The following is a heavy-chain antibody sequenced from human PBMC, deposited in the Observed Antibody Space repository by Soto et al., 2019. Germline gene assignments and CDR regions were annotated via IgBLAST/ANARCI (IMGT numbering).Heavy chain of an antibody. V-gene: IGHV3-23*01. J-gene: IGHJ5*02. CDR2: LSHGGSST. CDR1: GVTFSNYD. Sequence: EVQLLESGGGLVQPGGSLRLSCAASGVTFSNYDMNWVRQAPGKGLEWVSGLSHGGSSTYYADSVKGRFTISRDNSKNTLYLQMNSLRPEDTAVYYCAKGSWVHHGSEGGNWLDPWGQGTLVTVSS. D-gene: IGHD3-10*01. CDR3: AKGSWVHHGSEGGNWLDP.